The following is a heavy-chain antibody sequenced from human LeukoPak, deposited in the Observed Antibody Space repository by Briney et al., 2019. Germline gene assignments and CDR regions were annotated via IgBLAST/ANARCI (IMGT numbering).Heavy chain of an antibody. CDR2: IRYDGSNK. Sequence: GGSLRLSCAASGFTLSSYGMHWVRQAPGKGLEWVAFIRYDGSNKYYVDSVKGRFTISRDNSKNTVYLQMNSLRAEDTAVYYCAKDPDYYGSGSYYKSGDYYMDVWGKGTTVTISS. J-gene: IGHJ6*03. V-gene: IGHV3-30*02. CDR3: AKDPDYYGSGSYYKSGDYYMDV. CDR1: GFTLSSYG. D-gene: IGHD3-10*01.